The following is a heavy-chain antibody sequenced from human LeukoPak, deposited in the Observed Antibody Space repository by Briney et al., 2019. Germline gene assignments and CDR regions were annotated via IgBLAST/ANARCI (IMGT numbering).Heavy chain of an antibody. CDR2: INWNGGST. Sequence: PGGSLRLSCAASGFTFDYYGMSWVRQAPGKGLEWVSGINWNGGSTGYADSVKGRFTVSRDNAKNSLYLQTNSLRAEDTAVYYCARAFQELPQLYYYYMDVWGKGTTVTVSS. D-gene: IGHD6-13*01. CDR1: GFTFDYYG. J-gene: IGHJ6*03. V-gene: IGHV3-20*04. CDR3: ARAFQELPQLYYYYMDV.